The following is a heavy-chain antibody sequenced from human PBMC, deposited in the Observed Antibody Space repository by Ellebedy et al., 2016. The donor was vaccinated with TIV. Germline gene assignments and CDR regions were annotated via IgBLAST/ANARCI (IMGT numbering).Heavy chain of an antibody. V-gene: IGHV1-18*04. D-gene: IGHD3-10*01. CDR3: ARGTRTKRYYYFDL. CDR2: IGAGIYGSGT. J-gene: IGHJ2*01. Sequence: AASVNVSCKASGYTFATFGTSWARQAPGQGLEWVGYIGAGIYGSGTNYARKLQGRVTFRTDTSTNTAYMELRGLRSEDTAVYYCARGTRTKRYYYFDLWGRGTLITVSS. CDR1: GYTFATFG.